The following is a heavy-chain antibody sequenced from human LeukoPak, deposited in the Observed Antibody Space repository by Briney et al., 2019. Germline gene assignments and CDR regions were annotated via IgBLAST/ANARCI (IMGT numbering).Heavy chain of an antibody. Sequence: SVKVSCKASGGAFSSYAISWVRQAPGQGLEWVGRIIPILGIANYAQKFQGRVTITADKSTSTAYMELSSLRSEDTAVYYCARADLGYCSSTSCYGIDYWGQGTLVTVSS. J-gene: IGHJ4*02. CDR2: IIPILGIA. CDR1: GGAFSSYA. CDR3: ARADLGYCSSTSCYGIDY. V-gene: IGHV1-69*04. D-gene: IGHD2-2*01.